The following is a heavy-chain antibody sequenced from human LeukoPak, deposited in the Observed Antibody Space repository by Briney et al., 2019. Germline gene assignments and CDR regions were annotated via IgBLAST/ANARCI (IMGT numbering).Heavy chain of an antibody. CDR2: INPDGGDK. J-gene: IGHJ4*02. CDR1: GFTFSSHW. Sequence: GGSLRLSCVASGFTFSSHWMTWVRQAPGKRLEWVGNINPDGGDKFYLDSVKGRFTMSRDNAKGSLYLQMNSLRAEDTAVYFCGRDILDWGQGTLVTVSS. CDR3: GRDILD. V-gene: IGHV3-7*01.